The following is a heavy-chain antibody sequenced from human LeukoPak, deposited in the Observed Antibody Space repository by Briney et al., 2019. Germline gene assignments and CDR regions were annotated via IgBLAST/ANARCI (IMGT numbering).Heavy chain of an antibody. CDR2: ISYDGSNK. V-gene: IGHV3-30-3*01. J-gene: IGHJ3*02. D-gene: IGHD1-20*01. CDR3: ARDREGGANWNLDAFDI. Sequence: GRSLRLSCAASGFTFSSYAMHWVRQAPGKGLEWVAVISYDGSNKYYADSVKGRFTISRDNSKNTPYLQMNSLRAEDTAVYYCARDREGGANWNLDAFDIWGQGTMVTVSS. CDR1: GFTFSSYA.